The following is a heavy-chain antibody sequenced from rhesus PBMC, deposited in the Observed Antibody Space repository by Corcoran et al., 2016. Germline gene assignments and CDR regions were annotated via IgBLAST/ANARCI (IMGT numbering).Heavy chain of an antibody. J-gene: IGHJ4*01. D-gene: IGHD4-29*01. CDR3: ARVPSSTVAASVY. Sequence: QVQLQESGPGLVKPSETLSLTCAVSGGSISSNYWSWIRQPPGKGLEWIGYIYGGSGSTYSHPSLRGLFTISTDTSKNPFSLSLSSVTAAATAVYYCARVPSSTVAASVYWGHGVLVTVSS. CDR2: IYGGSGST. V-gene: IGHV4-160*01. CDR1: GGSISSNY.